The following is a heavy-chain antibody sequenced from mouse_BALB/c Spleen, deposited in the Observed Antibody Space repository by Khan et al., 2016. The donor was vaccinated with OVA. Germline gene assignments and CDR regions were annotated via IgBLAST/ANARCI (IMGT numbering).Heavy chain of an antibody. V-gene: IGHV3-2*02. CDR2: ISYSGSS. D-gene: IGHD1-2*01. CDR1: GYSITSDYA. J-gene: IGHJ1*01. Sequence: EVQLQQSGPGLVKPSQSLSLTCTVTGYSITSDYAWNWIRQFPGNKLEWMGYISYSGSSSYNPSLKSRISITRDTSKNQFFLQLNSVTTEDTAADYCSIHSYGHWYFDVWGAGTTVTVSS. CDR3: SIHSYGHWYFDV.